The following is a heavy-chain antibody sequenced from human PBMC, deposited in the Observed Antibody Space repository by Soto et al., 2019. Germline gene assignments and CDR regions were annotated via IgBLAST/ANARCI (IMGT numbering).Heavy chain of an antibody. CDR2: FDPEDGET. CDR1: GYTLTELS. V-gene: IGHV1-24*01. J-gene: IGHJ4*02. Sequence: ASVKVSCKVSGYTLTELSMHWVRQAPGEGLEWMGGFDPEDGETIYAQKFQGRVTMTEDTSTSTAYMELSSLRSEDTAVYYCAREVYSGYTEPVDYWGQGTLVTVSS. CDR3: AREVYSGYTEPVDY. D-gene: IGHD5-12*01.